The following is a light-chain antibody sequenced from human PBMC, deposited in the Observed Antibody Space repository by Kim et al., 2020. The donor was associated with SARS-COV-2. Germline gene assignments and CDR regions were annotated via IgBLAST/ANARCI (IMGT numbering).Light chain of an antibody. V-gene: IGLV2-14*03. Sequence: GQSFTISYSGTSSDVGGYNYVSWYQQHPGNAPKLMIYDVSNRPSGVSNRFSGSKSGNTASLTISGLQAEDEADYYCSSYTSSSTYVFGTGTKVTVL. CDR1: SSDVGGYNY. CDR2: DVS. CDR3: SSYTSSSTYV. J-gene: IGLJ1*01.